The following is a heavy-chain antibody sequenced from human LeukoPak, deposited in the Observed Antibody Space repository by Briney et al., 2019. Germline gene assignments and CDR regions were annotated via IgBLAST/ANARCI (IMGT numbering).Heavy chain of an antibody. Sequence: SETLSLICTVSGGSISSYYWSWIRQPPGKGLEWIGYIYYSGSTNYNPSLKSRVTISVDTSKNQFSLKLSSVTAADTAVYYCARLIGYCSSTSCWDYYYYGMDVWGKGTTVTVSS. J-gene: IGHJ6*04. CDR2: IYYSGST. V-gene: IGHV4-59*01. CDR3: ARLIGYCSSTSCWDYYYYGMDV. D-gene: IGHD2-2*01. CDR1: GGSISSYY.